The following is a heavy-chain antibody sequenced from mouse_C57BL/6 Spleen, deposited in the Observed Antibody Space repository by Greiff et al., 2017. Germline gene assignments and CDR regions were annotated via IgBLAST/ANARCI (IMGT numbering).Heavy chain of an antibody. CDR1: GYSFTGYY. D-gene: IGHD1-1*01. J-gene: IGHJ4*01. CDR3: ARYTTVVALYAMCD. Sequence: VQLQQSGPELVKPGASVKISCKASGYSFTGYYMHWVKQRPGNILDWIGYIYPYNGVSSYNQKFKGKATLTVDKSSSTAYMELRSLTSEDSAVYDGARYTTVVALYAMCDRGQGTSVTVAS. V-gene: IGHV1-31*01. CDR2: IYPYNGVS.